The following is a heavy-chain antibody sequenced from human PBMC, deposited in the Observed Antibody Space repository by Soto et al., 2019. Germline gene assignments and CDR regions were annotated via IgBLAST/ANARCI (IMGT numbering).Heavy chain of an antibody. Sequence: QVQLVESGGGVVQPGRSLRLSCAASGFTFSSYAMHWVRQAPGKGLEWVAVISYDGSNKYYADSVKGRFTISRDNSKNTLYLQMNSLRAEDTAVYYCASLAPPRHKGYSYGYDWGQETMVTVSS. CDR3: ASLAPPRHKGYSYGYD. J-gene: IGHJ3*01. V-gene: IGHV3-30-3*01. D-gene: IGHD5-18*01. CDR1: GFTFSSYA. CDR2: ISYDGSNK.